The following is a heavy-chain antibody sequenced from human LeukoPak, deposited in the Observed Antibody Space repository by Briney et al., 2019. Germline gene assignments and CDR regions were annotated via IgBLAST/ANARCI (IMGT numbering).Heavy chain of an antibody. V-gene: IGHV7-4-1*01. CDR3: ARGYSGGYYSWFDP. J-gene: IGHJ5*02. CDR1: GYTFTTYT. CDR2: INPNTGNP. Sequence: ASVKVSCKASGYTFTTYTMNWVRQAPGQGLEWMGWINPNTGNPTCAQGFTGRFVFSLDTSVSTAYLQIYNLKTEDTAVYYCARGYSGGYYSWFDPWGQGTLVTVSS. D-gene: IGHD5-12*01.